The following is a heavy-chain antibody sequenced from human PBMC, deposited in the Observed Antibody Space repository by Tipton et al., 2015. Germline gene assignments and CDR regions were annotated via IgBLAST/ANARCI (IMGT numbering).Heavy chain of an antibody. D-gene: IGHD3-9*01. CDR3: ARLLLTGIGGRGYFDY. Sequence: PGLVKPSETLSLTWNVSGGSISSSSYYWGLIRQPPGKGLEWIGTIHHSGSTSYNPSLTSRVTISVDTSKNQFSLKLSSVTAADTAVYYCARLLLTGIGGRGYFDYWGQGTLVTVSS. CDR2: IHHSGST. J-gene: IGHJ4*02. V-gene: IGHV4-39*01. CDR1: GGSISSSSYY.